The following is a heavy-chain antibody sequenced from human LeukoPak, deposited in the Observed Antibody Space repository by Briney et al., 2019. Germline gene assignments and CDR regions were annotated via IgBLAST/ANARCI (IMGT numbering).Heavy chain of an antibody. CDR3: VRGGGSRPNWFDP. CDR1: GGSISSGGYY. CDR2: IYYSGST. Sequence: PSQTLSLTCTVSGGSISSGGYYWSWIRQHPGKGLEWIGYIYYSGSTYYNPSLKSRVTISVDTSKNQFSLKLSSVTAADTAVYYCVRGGGSRPNWFDPWGQGTLVTVSS. D-gene: IGHD3-10*01. V-gene: IGHV4-31*03. J-gene: IGHJ5*02.